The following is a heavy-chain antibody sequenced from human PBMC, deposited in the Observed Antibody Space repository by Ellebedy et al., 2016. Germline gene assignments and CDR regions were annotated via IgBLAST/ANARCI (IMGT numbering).Heavy chain of an antibody. J-gene: IGHJ3*02. CDR3: ARHDYRAFDI. D-gene: IGHD4-11*01. CDR1: GGSISSYY. CDR2: IYYSGST. V-gene: IGHV4-59*08. Sequence: SETLSLXCTVSGGSISSYYWSWIRQPPGKGLEWIGYIYYSGSTNYNPSLKSRVTISVDTSKNQFSLKLSSVTAADTAVYYCARHDYRAFDIWGQGTMVTVSS.